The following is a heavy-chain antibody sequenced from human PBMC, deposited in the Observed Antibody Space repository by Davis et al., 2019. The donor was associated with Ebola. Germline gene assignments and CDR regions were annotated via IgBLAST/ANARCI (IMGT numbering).Heavy chain of an antibody. V-gene: IGHV1-18*01. CDR3: ARDIVVVPAATHYYYYYMDV. CDR1: GYTFTSYA. Sequence: ASVKVSCKASGYTFTSYAISWVRQAPGQGLEWMGWISAYNGNTNYAQKLQGRVTMTTDTSTSTAYMELRSLRSDDTAVYYCARDIVVVPAATHYYYYYMDVWGKGTTVTVSS. J-gene: IGHJ6*03. CDR2: ISAYNGNT. D-gene: IGHD2-2*01.